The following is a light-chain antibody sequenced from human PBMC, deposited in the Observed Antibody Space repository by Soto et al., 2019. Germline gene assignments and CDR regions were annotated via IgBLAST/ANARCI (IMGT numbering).Light chain of an antibody. CDR3: QQYHSYPLT. J-gene: IGKJ4*01. V-gene: IGKV1-5*03. CDR1: QSISSW. Sequence: DIQMTQSPSTLSASVGDRVSITCRASQSISSWLAWYQRKPGKAPKLLIYKASSLESGVPSRFSGTGSGTEFTLTISSLQPDDFATYYCQQYHSYPLTFAGGTKVDIK. CDR2: KAS.